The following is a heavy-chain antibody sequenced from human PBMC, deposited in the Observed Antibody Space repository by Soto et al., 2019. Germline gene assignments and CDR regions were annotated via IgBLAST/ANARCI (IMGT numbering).Heavy chain of an antibody. CDR3: SGRHRDLFSFSTQRSLDP. V-gene: IGHV4-59*08. CDR2: IYYSGST. J-gene: IGHJ5*02. CDR1: GGSISSYY. Sequence: SETLSLTCTVSGGSISSYYWSWIRQPPGKGLEWIGYIYYSGSTNYNPSLKSRVTISVDTSKNQFSLKLSSVTAADTAVYYCSGRHRDLFSFSTQRSLDP. D-gene: IGHD3-9*01.